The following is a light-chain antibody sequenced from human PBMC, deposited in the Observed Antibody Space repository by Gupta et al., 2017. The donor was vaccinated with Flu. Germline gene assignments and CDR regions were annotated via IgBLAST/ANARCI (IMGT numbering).Light chain of an antibody. CDR3: AAWDDSLNGVL. CDR1: RSNIGSNT. V-gene: IGLV1-44*01. J-gene: IGLJ2*01. CDR2: SNN. Sequence: QSVLTQPPSASGTPGQRVTISCSGSRSNIGSNTVNWYQQLPGTAPKLLIYSNNQRPSGAPDRFSGSKSGTSASLAISGLQSEDEADYYCAAWDDSLNGVLFGGGTKLTVL.